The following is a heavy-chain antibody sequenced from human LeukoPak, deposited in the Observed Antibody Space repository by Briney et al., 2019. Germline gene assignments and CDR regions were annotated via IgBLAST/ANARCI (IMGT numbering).Heavy chain of an antibody. J-gene: IGHJ3*02. D-gene: IGHD6-19*01. Sequence: GGSLRLSCAASGFTFSSYSMNWVRQAPGKGLEWVSSISSSSSYIYYADSVKGRFTISRDNAKNSLYLQMNSLRAEDTDVYYCARIEVAGTYAFDIWGQGTMVTVSS. CDR2: ISSSSSYI. CDR3: ARIEVAGTYAFDI. CDR1: GFTFSSYS. V-gene: IGHV3-21*01.